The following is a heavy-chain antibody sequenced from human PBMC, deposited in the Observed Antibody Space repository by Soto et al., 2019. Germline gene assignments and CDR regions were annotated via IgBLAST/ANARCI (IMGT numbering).Heavy chain of an antibody. Sequence: EVQLVQSGAEVKKPGESLKMSCKGSGYTFTSYWIGWVRQMPGKGLEWMGIIYPGDSDTRYSPSFQGQVTISADKSISTAYLQWSSLKASDTAMYYCVRKGYCRGGSCYSGGGFDPWGQGTLVTVSS. D-gene: IGHD2-15*01. CDR3: VRKGYCRGGSCYSGGGFDP. J-gene: IGHJ5*02. V-gene: IGHV5-51*03. CDR1: GYTFTSYW. CDR2: IYPGDSDT.